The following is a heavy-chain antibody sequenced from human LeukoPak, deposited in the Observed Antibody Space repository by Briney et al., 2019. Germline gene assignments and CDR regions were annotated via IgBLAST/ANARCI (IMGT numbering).Heavy chain of an antibody. CDR3: AGAYYYHMDV. CDR1: GYTFTGNN. V-gene: IGHV1-2*02. J-gene: IGHJ6*02. CDR2: KHPNSGGT. Sequence: ASVNVSCKASGYTFTGNNMHWVRQAPGQGLEWMGWKHPNSGGTNYAQKFQGRVTMIRETSISTAYMELSRLTSDDTAVYYCAGAYYYHMDVWGQGTTVTVSS.